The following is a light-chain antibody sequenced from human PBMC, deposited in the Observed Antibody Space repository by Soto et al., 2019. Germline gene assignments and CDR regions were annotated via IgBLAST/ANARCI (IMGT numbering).Light chain of an antibody. V-gene: IGKV1-17*01. Sequence: DIQMTQSPSSLSAAVGDRVTITCRASQGIRNDLGWYKQKPGKTTKRLMYAASRLQGGVPSRFSASGSGTDFTLTFSSLQPEDFATYYCLQHHSYPFTFGGGTKVAIK. J-gene: IGKJ4*01. CDR3: LQHHSYPFT. CDR2: AAS. CDR1: QGIRND.